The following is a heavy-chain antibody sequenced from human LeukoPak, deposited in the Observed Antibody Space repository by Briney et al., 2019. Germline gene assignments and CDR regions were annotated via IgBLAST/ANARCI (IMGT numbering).Heavy chain of an antibody. D-gene: IGHD3-16*02. CDR3: ARGMITFGGVIVNYYYYYMDV. Sequence: ASVKVSCKXSGYTFTSYDINWVRQATGQGREWMGWMNPNSGNTGYTQKFQGRVTMTRNTSISTAYMELSSLRSEDTAVYYCARGMITFGGVIVNYYYYYMDVWGKGTTVTVSS. CDR2: MNPNSGNT. J-gene: IGHJ6*03. CDR1: GYTFTSYD. V-gene: IGHV1-8*01.